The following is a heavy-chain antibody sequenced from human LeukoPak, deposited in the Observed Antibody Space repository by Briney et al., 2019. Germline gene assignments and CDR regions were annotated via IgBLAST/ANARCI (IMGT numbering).Heavy chain of an antibody. CDR2: ISSSSSYI. J-gene: IGHJ4*02. D-gene: IGHD6-13*01. Sequence: GGSLRLSCAASGFTFSSYSMNWVRQAPGKGLEWVSSISSSSSYIYYADSVKGRFTISRDNAKNSLYLQMNSLRAEDTAVYYCAREPPSSIAALDYWGQGTLVTVSS. V-gene: IGHV3-21*01. CDR3: AREPPSSIAALDY. CDR1: GFTFSSYS.